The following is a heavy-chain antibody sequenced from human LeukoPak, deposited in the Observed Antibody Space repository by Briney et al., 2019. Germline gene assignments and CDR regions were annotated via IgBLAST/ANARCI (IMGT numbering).Heavy chain of an antibody. CDR2: ISSNSNYM. V-gene: IGHV3-21*01. J-gene: IGHJ3*02. CDR3: ARSEFEAFDM. CDR1: GFIFSYYS. Sequence: GGSLRLSCAASGFIFSYYSMNWVRQAPGKGLEWVSSISSNSNYMSYADSVKGRFTISRDNAKNSLYLQMTSLRAEDTAAYYCARSEFEAFDMWGQGTMVTVSS. D-gene: IGHD3-10*01.